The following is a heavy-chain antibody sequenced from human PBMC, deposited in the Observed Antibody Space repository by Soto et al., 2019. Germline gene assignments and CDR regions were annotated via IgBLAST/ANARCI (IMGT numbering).Heavy chain of an antibody. CDR2: IYHGGST. Sequence: SETLSLTCTVSCGSISSSSYYWGWIRQPPGKGLEWIGSIYHGGSTYYNPSLNSRVTLSIDMTNNHVSLILNSVTAADTAVYYCARVGPWVPYYYDSSPYTFENWFDPWGQGTLVTVSS. CDR1: CGSISSSSYY. D-gene: IGHD3-22*01. J-gene: IGHJ5*02. V-gene: IGHV4-39*02. CDR3: ARVGPWVPYYYDSSPYTFENWFDP.